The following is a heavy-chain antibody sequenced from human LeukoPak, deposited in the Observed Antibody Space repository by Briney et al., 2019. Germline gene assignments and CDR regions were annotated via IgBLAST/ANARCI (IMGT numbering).Heavy chain of an antibody. CDR3: ARKGGATQVYNWFDP. D-gene: IGHD1-26*01. Sequence: SETLSLTCTVSGGSISSGGYYWSWIRQHPGKGLEWIGYIYYSGSTYYNPSLKSRVTISADTSKNQFSLKLSSVTAADTAVYYCARKGGATQVYNWFDPWGQGTLVTVSS. V-gene: IGHV4-31*03. CDR2: IYYSGST. J-gene: IGHJ5*02. CDR1: GGSISSGGYY.